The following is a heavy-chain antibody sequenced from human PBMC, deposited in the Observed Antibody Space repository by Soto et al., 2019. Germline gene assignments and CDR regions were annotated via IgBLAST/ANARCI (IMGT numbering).Heavy chain of an antibody. Sequence: ETLSLTCSVYVGSCSGYYWSWIRQPPGKGLEWIGEINHSGSTNYNPSLKSRVTISVDTSKNQFSLKLSSVTAADTAVYYCAREGYSYAPFDYWGQGTLVTVSS. J-gene: IGHJ4*02. CDR1: VGSCSGYY. CDR3: AREGYSYAPFDY. D-gene: IGHD5-18*01. V-gene: IGHV4-34*01. CDR2: INHSGST.